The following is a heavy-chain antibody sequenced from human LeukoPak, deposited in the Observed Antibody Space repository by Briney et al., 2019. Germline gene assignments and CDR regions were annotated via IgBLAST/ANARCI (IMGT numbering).Heavy chain of an antibody. V-gene: IGHV3-33*06. CDR1: GFTFSSYG. CDR2: IWYDGSNK. J-gene: IGHJ1*01. Sequence: GRSLRLSCAASGFTFSSYGMHWVRQAPGKGLEWVAVIWYDGSNKYYADSVKGRFTISRDNSKNTLYLQVNSLRAEDTAVYYCAKEGDDSSGYPMAEYFQHWGQGTLVTVSS. CDR3: AKEGDDSSGYPMAEYFQH. D-gene: IGHD3-22*01.